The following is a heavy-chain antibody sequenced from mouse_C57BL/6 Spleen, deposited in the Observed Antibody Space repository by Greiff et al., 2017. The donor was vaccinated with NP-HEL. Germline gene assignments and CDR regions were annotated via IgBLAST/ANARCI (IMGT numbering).Heavy chain of an antibody. CDR2: IPPNSGST. D-gene: IGHD2-4*01. Sequence: QVQLQQPGAELVKPGASVKLSCKASGYTFTSYWMHWVKQRPGQGLEWIGMIPPNSGSTNYNEKFKSKATLTVDKSSSTAYMQLSSLTSEDSAVYYCAPYDYDGGFAYWGQGTLVTVSA. CDR1: GYTFTSYW. CDR3: APYDYDGGFAY. V-gene: IGHV1-64*01. J-gene: IGHJ3*01.